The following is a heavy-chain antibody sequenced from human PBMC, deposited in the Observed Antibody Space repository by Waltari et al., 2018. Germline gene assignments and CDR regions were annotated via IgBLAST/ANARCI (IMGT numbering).Heavy chain of an antibody. V-gene: IGHV3-21*01. Sequence: EVQLVESGGGLVKPGGSLRLSCAASGFNFSSYSMNWVRQAPGKGLELVSSISSSGSYIYYADSVRGRFTISRDNAKNSLYLQMNSLRAEDTAVYYCARDGMVVAGTNYWGQGTLVTVSS. CDR3: ARDGMVVAGTNY. CDR2: ISSSGSYI. CDR1: GFNFSSYS. J-gene: IGHJ4*02. D-gene: IGHD6-19*01.